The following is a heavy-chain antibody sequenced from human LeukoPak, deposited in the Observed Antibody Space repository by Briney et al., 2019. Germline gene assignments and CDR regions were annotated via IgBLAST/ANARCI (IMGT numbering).Heavy chain of an antibody. D-gene: IGHD2-21*02. J-gene: IGHJ4*02. CDR1: GFTFSSYW. Sequence: GGSLRLSCAASGFTFSSYWMSWVRQAPGKGLEWVANIKQDGSEKYYVDSVKGRFTISRDNAKNPLYLQMNSLRAEDTAVYYCARDLVTPHFDYWGQGTLVTVSS. V-gene: IGHV3-7*04. CDR3: ARDLVTPHFDY. CDR2: IKQDGSEK.